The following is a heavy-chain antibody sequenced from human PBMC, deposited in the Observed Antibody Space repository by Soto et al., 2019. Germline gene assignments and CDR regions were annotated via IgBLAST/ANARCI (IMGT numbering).Heavy chain of an antibody. CDR3: ASYYGSGSYSAYYYYYGMDV. V-gene: IGHV4-34*01. Sequence: QVQLQQWGAGLLKPSETLSLTCAVYGGSFSGYYWSWIRQPPGKGLEWIGEINHSGSTNYNPSLKSRVTISVDTSKNQFSLKLSSVTAADTAVYYCASYYGSGSYSAYYYYYGMDVWGQGTTVTVSS. CDR2: INHSGST. J-gene: IGHJ6*02. D-gene: IGHD3-10*01. CDR1: GGSFSGYY.